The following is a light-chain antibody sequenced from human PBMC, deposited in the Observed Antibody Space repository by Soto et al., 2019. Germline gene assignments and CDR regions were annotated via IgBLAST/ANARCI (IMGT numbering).Light chain of an antibody. J-gene: IGKJ4*01. V-gene: IGKV1-27*01. CDR1: QGISYY. CDR2: AAS. CDR3: QKYNSVPPVT. Sequence: DIQMTQSPSSLSASVGERVTITCRASQGISYYLAWYQQKPGKVPKLLIYAASTLQSGVPSRFSGSGSVTDFTLTISSLQPEDVATYYCQKYNSVPPVTFGGGNKVEIK.